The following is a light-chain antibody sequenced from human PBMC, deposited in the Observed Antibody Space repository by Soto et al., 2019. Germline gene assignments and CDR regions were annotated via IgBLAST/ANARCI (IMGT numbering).Light chain of an antibody. CDR3: MQALQSPPT. J-gene: IGKJ1*01. CDR2: LGS. CDR1: QSLLDSNGYDS. Sequence: EIVMTQSPLSLPVTPGEPASISCRSSQSLLDSNGYDSLDWYLQKPGQSPQLLIYLGSNRASGVPARFSGSGSGTDFTLKISRVEADDVGVYYCMQALQSPPTFGQGTKVEIK. V-gene: IGKV2-28*01.